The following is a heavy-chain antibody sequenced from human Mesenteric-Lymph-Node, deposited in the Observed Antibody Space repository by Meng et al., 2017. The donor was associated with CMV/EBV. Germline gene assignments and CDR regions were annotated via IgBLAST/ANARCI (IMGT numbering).Heavy chain of an antibody. CDR2: ISSSSTYI. V-gene: IGHV3-21*01. Sequence: GGSLRLSCAASGFTFSSHSMNWVRQAPGKGLEWVSFISSSSTYIYYADSVKGRFTISRDNAKNSLYLQMNSLRAEDTAVYYCARDAIYCSDTTCSLVPDYWDQGTPVTVSS. J-gene: IGHJ4*02. D-gene: IGHD2-2*01. CDR3: ARDAIYCSDTTCSLVPDY. CDR1: GFTFSSHS.